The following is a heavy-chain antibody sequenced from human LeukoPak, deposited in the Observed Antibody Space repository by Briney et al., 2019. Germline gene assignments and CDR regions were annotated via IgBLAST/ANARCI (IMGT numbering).Heavy chain of an antibody. CDR1: GFTFSSYW. J-gene: IGHJ3*02. CDR3: ARSSPYGDYLLNAFDI. V-gene: IGHV3-74*01. Sequence: GGSLRLSCAASGFTFSSYWMHWVGQAPGKGLVWVSRINSDGSSTSYADSVKGRFTISRDNAKNSLYLQMNSLRAEDTAVYYCARSSPYGDYLLNAFDIWGQGTMVTVSS. CDR2: INSDGSST. D-gene: IGHD4-17*01.